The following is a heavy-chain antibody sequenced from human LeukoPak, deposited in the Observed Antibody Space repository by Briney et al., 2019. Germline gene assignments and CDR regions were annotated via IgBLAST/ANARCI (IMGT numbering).Heavy chain of an antibody. J-gene: IGHJ4*02. Sequence: GGSLRLSCAASGFTFNNFALSWVRQAPGKGLEWVSGISGTDSGTYYADSVKGRVTISRDNSKNTLYMQMNSLRAEDTAVYYCVRGDSGSGNYYILWGRLPDYWGQGTLVTVSS. V-gene: IGHV3-23*01. D-gene: IGHD3-10*01. CDR1: GFTFNNFA. CDR3: VRGDSGSGNYYILWGRLPDY. CDR2: ISGTDSGT.